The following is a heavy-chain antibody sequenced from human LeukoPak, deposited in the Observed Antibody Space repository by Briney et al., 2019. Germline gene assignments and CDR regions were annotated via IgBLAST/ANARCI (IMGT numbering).Heavy chain of an antibody. J-gene: IGHJ4*02. CDR3: ARLHYDIHYDSSGYYYFDY. CDR2: IYYSGST. CDR1: GGSISSYY. V-gene: IGHV4-59*01. D-gene: IGHD3-22*01. Sequence: SQTLSLTCTVSGGSISSYYWSWIRQPPGKGLEWIGYIYYSGSTNYNPSLKSRVTISVDTSKNQFSLKLSSVTAADTAVYYCARLHYDIHYDSSGYYYFDYWGQGTLVTVSS.